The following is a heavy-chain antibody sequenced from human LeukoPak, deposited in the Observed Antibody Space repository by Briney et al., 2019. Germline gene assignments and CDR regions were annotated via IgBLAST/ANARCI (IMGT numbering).Heavy chain of an antibody. J-gene: IGHJ4*02. V-gene: IGHV4-59*01. CDR1: GGSISSYY. Sequence: TSQTLSLTCTVSGGSISSYYWSWIRQPPGKGLEWIGYIYYSGSTNYNPSLKSRVTISVDTSKNQFSLKLSSVTAADTAVYYCARDSHGPFDYWGQGTLVTVSS. CDR3: ARDSHGPFDY. CDR2: IYYSGST.